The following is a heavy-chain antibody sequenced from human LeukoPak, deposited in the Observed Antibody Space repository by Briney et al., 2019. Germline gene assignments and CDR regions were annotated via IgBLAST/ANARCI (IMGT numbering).Heavy chain of an antibody. CDR1: GGSISSSGYC. D-gene: IGHD4-4*01. Sequence: RTSETLSLTCTVSGGSISSSGYCWGWIRQPPGKGLEWIGSIYYSGSTYYNPSLKSRVTISVVTSKNQFSLKLSSVTAADTAVYYCARQSDYSIARNFRFDPWGQGTLFTVSS. J-gene: IGHJ5*02. CDR2: IYYSGST. CDR3: ARQSDYSIARNFRFDP. V-gene: IGHV4-39*01.